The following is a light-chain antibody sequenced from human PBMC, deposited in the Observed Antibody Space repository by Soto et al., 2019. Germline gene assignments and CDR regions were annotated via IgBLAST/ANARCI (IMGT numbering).Light chain of an antibody. V-gene: IGLV1-40*01. CDR1: RSNIGAGYD. Sequence: HSVLTQPPSVSGAPGQRVTISCTGSRSNIGAGYDVHWYQQLPGTAPKLLIYGNSNRPSGVPDRFSGSKSGTSASLAITGLQAEDEADYYCQSYDSSLSVVFGGGTKLTVL. CDR2: GNS. CDR3: QSYDSSLSVV. J-gene: IGLJ2*01.